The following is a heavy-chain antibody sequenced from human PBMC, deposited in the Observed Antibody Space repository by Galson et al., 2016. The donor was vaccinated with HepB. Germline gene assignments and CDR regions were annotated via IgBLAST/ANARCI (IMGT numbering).Heavy chain of an antibody. D-gene: IGHD2-8*01. CDR2: INSDGRST. J-gene: IGHJ4*02. V-gene: IGHV3-74*01. CDR1: GFTFSSYW. Sequence: SLRLSCAASGFTFSSYWMHWVRQVPGKGLVWVSRINSDGRSTSYADSVKGRFTISRDNAKNTLYLQMNSLRAEDTAVYYCARDCRGTNGECYRTGPMQGFYWGQGSLVTVSS. CDR3: ARDCRGTNGECYRTGPMQGFY.